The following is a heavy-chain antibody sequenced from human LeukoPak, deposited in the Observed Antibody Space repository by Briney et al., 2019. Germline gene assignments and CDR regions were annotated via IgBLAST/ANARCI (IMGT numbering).Heavy chain of an antibody. Sequence: GGSLRLSCAASGFTFSSYAMSWVRQAPGKGLERVSAISGSGGSTYYADSVKGRFTISRDNSKNTLYLQMNSLRAEDTAVYYCAKESSNYVSVNWFDPWGQGTLVTVSS. CDR3: AKESSNYVSVNWFDP. D-gene: IGHD4-11*01. CDR1: GFTFSSYA. V-gene: IGHV3-23*01. CDR2: ISGSGGST. J-gene: IGHJ5*02.